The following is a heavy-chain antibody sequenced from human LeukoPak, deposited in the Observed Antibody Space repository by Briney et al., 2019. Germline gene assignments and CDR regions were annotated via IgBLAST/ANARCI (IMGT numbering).Heavy chain of an antibody. Sequence: ASVKVSCKAPGYTFTSYGISWVRQAPGQGLEWMGWISAYNGNTNYAQKLQGRVTMTTDTSTSTAYMELRSLRSDDTAVYYCARDRLRFLEWLSDDYWGQGTLVTVSS. D-gene: IGHD3-3*01. J-gene: IGHJ4*02. V-gene: IGHV1-18*01. CDR1: GYTFTSYG. CDR3: ARDRLRFLEWLSDDY. CDR2: ISAYNGNT.